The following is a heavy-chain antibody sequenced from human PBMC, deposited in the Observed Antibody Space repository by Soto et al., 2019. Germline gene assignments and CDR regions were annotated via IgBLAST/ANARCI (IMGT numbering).Heavy chain of an antibody. D-gene: IGHD2-2*01. V-gene: IGHV4-39*07. J-gene: IGHJ6*02. Sequence: PSETLSLTCSVSGGSISSHSHYWGWIRQPPGKGLEWIGSIYFSGRNYYNTSLKSRVIMSTDMSKNQFSLNLTSVTAADTAVYYCARDPVAYCSSTSCYDYYGIDVWGQGTTVTVSS. CDR1: GGSISSHSHY. CDR2: IYFSGRN. CDR3: ARDPVAYCSSTSCYDYYGIDV.